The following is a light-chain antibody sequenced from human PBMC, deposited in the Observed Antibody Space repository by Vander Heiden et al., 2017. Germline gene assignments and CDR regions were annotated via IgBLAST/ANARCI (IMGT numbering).Light chain of an antibody. J-gene: IGKJ2*01. Sequence: DIHMPQSPSPLPASVGDKVTIPCRAGQSISDWLAWYQQKPGKAPKLLIYEASSLQGGVPSRFSGSGSGTEFTLTISSLQPDDFATYYCQQDNRHPFTFGQGTKVDI. V-gene: IGKV1-5*03. CDR2: EAS. CDR3: QQDNRHPFT. CDR1: QSISDW.